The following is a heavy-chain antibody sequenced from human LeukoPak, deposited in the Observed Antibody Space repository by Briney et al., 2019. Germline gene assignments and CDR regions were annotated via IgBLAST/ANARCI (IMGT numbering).Heavy chain of an antibody. CDR2: INPSGGST. Sequence: VASVKVSCKASGYTFTSYYMHWVRQAPGRGLEWMGIINPSGGSTSYAQKFQGRVTMTRDTSTSTVYMELSSLRSEDTAVYYCARTVVLQYSSGWAEAFDYWGQGTLVTVSS. D-gene: IGHD6-19*01. J-gene: IGHJ4*02. V-gene: IGHV1-46*01. CDR1: GYTFTSYY. CDR3: ARTVVLQYSSGWAEAFDY.